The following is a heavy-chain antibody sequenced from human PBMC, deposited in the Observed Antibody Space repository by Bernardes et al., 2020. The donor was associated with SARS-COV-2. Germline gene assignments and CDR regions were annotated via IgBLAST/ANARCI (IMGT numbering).Heavy chain of an antibody. J-gene: IGHJ2*01. D-gene: IGHD1-26*01. Sequence: GGSLRLSCAASGFTFSSYSMNWVRQAPGKGLEWVSYISSSSSTIYYADSVKGRFTISRDNAKNSLYLQMNSLRDEDTAVYYCARDMSSGGGSYYHYWFDPWGRGTLVTVSS. CDR3: ARDMSSGGGSYYHYWFDP. V-gene: IGHV3-48*02. CDR1: GFTFSSYS. CDR2: ISSSSSTI.